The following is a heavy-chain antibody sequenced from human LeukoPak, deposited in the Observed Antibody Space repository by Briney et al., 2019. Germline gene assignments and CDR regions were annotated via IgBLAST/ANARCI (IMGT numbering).Heavy chain of an antibody. Sequence: GGSLRLSCAASGFTFSSCGMHWVRQAPGKGLEWEAFIRSDGNIKYYADSVRGRFTISRDNAKNSLYLQMNSLRAEDTAVYYCARDRYGSGSYYNVDYWGQGTLVTVSS. J-gene: IGHJ4*02. D-gene: IGHD3-10*01. CDR2: IRSDGNIK. CDR3: ARDRYGSGSYYNVDY. CDR1: GFTFSSCG. V-gene: IGHV3-30*02.